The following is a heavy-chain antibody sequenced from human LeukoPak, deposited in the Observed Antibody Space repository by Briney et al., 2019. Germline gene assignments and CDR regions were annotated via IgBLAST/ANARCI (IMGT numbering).Heavy chain of an antibody. CDR2: ITNSGGTT. J-gene: IGHJ6*02. Sequence: GGSLRLSCAASGFTFSSYAMSWVRQAPGKGLEWVSAITNSGGTTYYADSVKGRFTISRGNSKNTLYLQMNSLRAEDTAVYYCARDRFDPWNSGSWHYGMDVWGQGTTVTVSS. V-gene: IGHV3-23*01. CDR1: GFTFSSYA. CDR3: ARDRFDPWNSGSWHYGMDV. D-gene: IGHD6-13*01.